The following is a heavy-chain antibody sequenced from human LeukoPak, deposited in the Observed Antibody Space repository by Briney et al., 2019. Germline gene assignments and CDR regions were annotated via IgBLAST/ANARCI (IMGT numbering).Heavy chain of an antibody. CDR1: GFTFSSYA. CDR2: ISYDGSNK. V-gene: IGHV3-30*04. J-gene: IGHJ4*02. CDR3: ARDGSGSYVDY. D-gene: IGHD1-26*01. Sequence: PGRSLRLSCAASGFTFSSYAMHWVRQAPGKGLEWVAVISYDGSNKYYADSVKGRFTISRDNSKNTLYLQMNSLRAEDTAVYYCARDGSGSYVDYWSQGTLVTVSS.